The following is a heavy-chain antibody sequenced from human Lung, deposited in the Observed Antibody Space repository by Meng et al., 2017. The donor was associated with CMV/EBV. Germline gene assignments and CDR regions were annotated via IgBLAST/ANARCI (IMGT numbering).Heavy chain of an antibody. CDR1: AYAFISYD. CDR3: ARAGGNANYYYGMDV. Sequence: ASXXVFXRASAYAFISYDINWVRQATGQGLEWMGWMNPNSGKTGYAQKFQGRVTITRDISINTAYMEVSSLRSEDTAVYFCARAGGNANYYYGMDVWGQGTXVTVSS. V-gene: IGHV1-8*03. CDR2: MNPNSGKT. D-gene: IGHD4-23*01. J-gene: IGHJ6*02.